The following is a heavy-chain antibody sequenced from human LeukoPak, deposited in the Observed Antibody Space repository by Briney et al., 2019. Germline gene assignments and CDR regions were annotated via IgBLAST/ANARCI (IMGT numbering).Heavy chain of an antibody. J-gene: IGHJ5*02. CDR3: ARDAAPNWIYGGNWFDP. CDR2: INAGNGNT. Sequence: ASVKVSCKASGYTFTSYAMHWVRQAPGQRLEWMGWINAGNGNTKYSQEFQGRVTITRDTSASIAYMELSSLRSEDMAVYYCARDAAPNWIYGGNWFDPWGQGTLVTVSS. D-gene: IGHD1-7*01. V-gene: IGHV1-3*03. CDR1: GYTFTSYA.